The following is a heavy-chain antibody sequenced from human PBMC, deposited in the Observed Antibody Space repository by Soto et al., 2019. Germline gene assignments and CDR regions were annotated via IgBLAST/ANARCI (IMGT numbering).Heavy chain of an antibody. Sequence: PSETLSLTCAVYGGSFSGYYWSWIRQPPGKGLEWIGEINHSGSTNYNPSLKSRVTISVDTSKNQFSLKLSSVTAADTAVYYCARAPAAATVWLPSGRWFDPWGQGTLVTVSS. CDR1: GGSFSGYY. D-gene: IGHD6-13*01. CDR3: ARAPAAATVWLPSGRWFDP. J-gene: IGHJ5*02. V-gene: IGHV4-34*01. CDR2: INHSGST.